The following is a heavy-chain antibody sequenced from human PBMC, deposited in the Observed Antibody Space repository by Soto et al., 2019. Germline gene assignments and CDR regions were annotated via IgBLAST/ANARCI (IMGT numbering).Heavy chain of an antibody. Sequence: SETLSLTCTVSGGSISSSVYYWGWIRQPPGKGLEWIGSVYFGGNTYYNPSLESRVTISVHTSKNQFSLQPTSVTAADTAVYLCETRINWNYAFDYWGQGNLVTVSS. CDR2: VYFGGNT. J-gene: IGHJ4*02. V-gene: IGHV4-39*01. CDR3: ETRINWNYAFDY. D-gene: IGHD1-7*01. CDR1: GGSISSSVYY.